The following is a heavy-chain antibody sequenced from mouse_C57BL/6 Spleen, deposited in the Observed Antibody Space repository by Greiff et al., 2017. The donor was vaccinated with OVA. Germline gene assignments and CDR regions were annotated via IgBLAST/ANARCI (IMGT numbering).Heavy chain of an antibody. V-gene: IGHV1-50*01. J-gene: IGHJ1*03. CDR2: LDPSDSST. Sequence: QVQLQQPGAELVKPGASVKLSCKASGYTFTSYWMQWVKQRPGKGLEWIGELDPSDSSTNYNQKFKGKATLTIDTSSSTAYRQLSSLTSEDSAVYYCARRGTTVVDWYFDVWGTGTTVTVSS. CDR3: ARRGTTVVDWYFDV. CDR1: GYTFTSYW. D-gene: IGHD1-1*01.